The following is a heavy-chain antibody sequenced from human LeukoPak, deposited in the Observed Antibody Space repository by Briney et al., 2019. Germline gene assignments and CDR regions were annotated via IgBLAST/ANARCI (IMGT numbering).Heavy chain of an antibody. CDR3: AVGSYLGRNFDY. CDR2: ISGSGGST. V-gene: IGHV3-23*01. D-gene: IGHD1-26*01. CDR1: GFTFSSYA. Sequence: GGSLRLSCAASGFTFSSYAMSWVRQAPGKGLEWVSAISGSGGSTYYAASVKGRFTISRDNPKNTLYLQMNSLRGEETAVYYSAVGSYLGRNFDYWGQGTLVSVSS. J-gene: IGHJ4*02.